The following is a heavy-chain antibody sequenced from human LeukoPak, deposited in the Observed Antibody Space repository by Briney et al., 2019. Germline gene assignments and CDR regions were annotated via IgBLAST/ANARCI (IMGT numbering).Heavy chain of an antibody. Sequence: GGSLRLSCAASGFTFSSYSMNWVRQAPGKGLEWVSSISSSSSYIYYADSVKGRFTISRDNAKNTLYLQMNSLRAEDTAVYYCAKDYGYYSSYYYGMDVWGQGTTVTVSS. J-gene: IGHJ6*02. CDR3: AKDYGYYSSYYYGMDV. V-gene: IGHV3-21*01. CDR2: ISSSSSYI. D-gene: IGHD4-11*01. CDR1: GFTFSSYS.